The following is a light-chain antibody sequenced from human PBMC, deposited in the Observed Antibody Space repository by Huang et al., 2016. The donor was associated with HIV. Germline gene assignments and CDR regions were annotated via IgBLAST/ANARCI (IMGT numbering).Light chain of an antibody. J-gene: IGKJ3*01. CDR1: QSVSGY. V-gene: IGKV3-11*01. CDR2: DAS. CDR3: QQRSNWLFT. Sequence: LGERATLSCRASQSVSGYLAWYQRKPGQAPRLLIYDASNRATGIPARFIGSGSGTDFTLTISSLEPEDFAVYYCQQRSNWLFTFGPGTKVDIK.